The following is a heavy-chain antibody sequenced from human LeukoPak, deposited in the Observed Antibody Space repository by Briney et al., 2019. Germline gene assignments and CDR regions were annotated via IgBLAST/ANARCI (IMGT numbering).Heavy chain of an antibody. CDR2: ISYDGTKK. D-gene: IGHD3-16*01. CDR3: ARDADTTTRNWYFDL. J-gene: IGHJ2*01. V-gene: IGHV3-30*03. CDR1: GFTFRNYG. Sequence: GRSLRLSCAPSGFTFRNYGIHWVRQAPGKGLEWVAAISYDGTKKFYSDSREGRFTISRDNSMNTLYLQINSLRAEDTALYFCARDADTTTRNWYFDLWGRGTLLTVSS.